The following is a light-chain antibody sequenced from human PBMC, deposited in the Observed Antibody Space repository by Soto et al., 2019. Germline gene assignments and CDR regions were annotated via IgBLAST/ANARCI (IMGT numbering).Light chain of an antibody. Sequence: QSALTQPPSASGSPGQSVTISCTGTSSDVGAYIFVSWYQQHPGKAPKLMVYDVNRRPPGVPDRFFGSKSGNTASLAITGLQAEDEADYYCQAYDDSLGVSVLFGGGTKLTVL. CDR2: DVN. CDR1: SSDVGAYIF. V-gene: IGLV2-8*01. J-gene: IGLJ3*02. CDR3: QAYDDSLGVSVL.